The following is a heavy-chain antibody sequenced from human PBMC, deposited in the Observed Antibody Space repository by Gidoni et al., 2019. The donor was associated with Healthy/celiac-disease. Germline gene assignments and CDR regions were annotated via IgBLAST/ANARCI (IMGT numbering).Heavy chain of an antibody. D-gene: IGHD6-19*01. J-gene: IGHJ4*02. V-gene: IGHV3-23*01. CDR1: GFPFSSYA. CDR2: ISGSGGST. CDR3: AKVRRIAVAGPIDY. Sequence: EVQLLESGGGLVQPGGSLRLSWSASGFPFSSYAMGWVRQAPGKGLEGVSAISGSGGSTYYADSVKGRFTISRDNSKNTLYLQMNSLRAEDTAVYYCAKVRRIAVAGPIDYWGQGTLVTVSS.